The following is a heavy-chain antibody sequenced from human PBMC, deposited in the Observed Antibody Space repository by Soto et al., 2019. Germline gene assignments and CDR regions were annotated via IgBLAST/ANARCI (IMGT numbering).Heavy chain of an antibody. CDR3: SRGTYYPQSSGLHADY. CDR1: GFSFNDYA. J-gene: IGHJ4*02. V-gene: IGHV3-30*03. D-gene: IGHD3-22*01. CDR2: ISSDGHHQ. Sequence: GSLRLSCATSGFSFNDYAMYWVRQAPGQGLGWVAIISSDGHHQFYLDNLRGRFTVSRDNSKNTLYLQMNSLRPEDTAVYYCSRGTYYPQSSGLHADYWGPGTVVTVSS.